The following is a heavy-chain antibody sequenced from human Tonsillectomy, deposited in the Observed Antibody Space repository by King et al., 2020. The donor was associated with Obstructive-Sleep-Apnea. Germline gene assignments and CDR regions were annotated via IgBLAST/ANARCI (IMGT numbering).Heavy chain of an antibody. CDR2: ISGSGCST. V-gene: IGHV3-23*04. Sequence: QLVESGGGLVQPGGSLRLSCAASGFTFISYAMSWVRQAPGKGLEWVSAISGSGCSTYYADSVKGRFTISRDNSKNTLYLQMNSLRAEDTAVYYCAKDRDKDFDWLFDYWGQGTLVTVSS. CDR3: AKDRDKDFDWLFDY. CDR1: GFTFISYA. D-gene: IGHD3-9*01. J-gene: IGHJ4*02.